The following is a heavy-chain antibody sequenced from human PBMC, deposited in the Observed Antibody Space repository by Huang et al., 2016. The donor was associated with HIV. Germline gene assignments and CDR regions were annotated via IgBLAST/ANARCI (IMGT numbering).Heavy chain of an antibody. CDR2: INHSGST. D-gene: IGHD1-1*01. V-gene: IGHV4-34*01. CDR3: ARERMMSWLDDHDAFDI. J-gene: IGHJ3*02. CDR1: GGSFSGYY. Sequence: QVQLQQWGAGLLKPSETLSLTCAVYGGSFSGYYWSWIRQSPGKGREWIGEINHSGSTTYNPALTSRLTISVDTSKNQFSLKLSSVTAADTAVYYCARERMMSWLDDHDAFDIWGQGTMVTVSS.